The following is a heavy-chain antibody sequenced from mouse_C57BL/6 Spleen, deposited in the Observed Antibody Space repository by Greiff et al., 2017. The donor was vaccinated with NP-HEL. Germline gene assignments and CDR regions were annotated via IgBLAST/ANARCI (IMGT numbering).Heavy chain of an antibody. Sequence: EVQLQQSGPELVKPGASVKISCKASGYSFTDYNMNWVKQSNGKSLEWIGVINPNYGTTSYNQKFKGKATLTVDQSSSTAYMQLNRLTSEDAAVYDCASEGDDDYGYYAMDYWGQGTSVTVSS. D-gene: IGHD2-4*01. CDR3: ASEGDDDYGYYAMDY. V-gene: IGHV1-39*01. CDR1: GYSFTDYN. J-gene: IGHJ4*01. CDR2: INPNYGTT.